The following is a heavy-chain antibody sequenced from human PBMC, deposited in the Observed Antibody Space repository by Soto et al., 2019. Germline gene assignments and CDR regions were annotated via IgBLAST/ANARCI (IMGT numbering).Heavy chain of an antibody. CDR1: GGTFSSYA. Sequence: QVQLVQSGAEVKKPGSSVKVSCKASGGTFSSYAISWVRQAPEQGLEWMGGIIPIFATANYAQKFQDRVTITADESTSTAYMELSSLRSEDTAVYYCARTYGSSTSCPYYYGMDVWGQGTTVTVSS. D-gene: IGHD2-2*01. CDR2: IIPIFATA. J-gene: IGHJ6*02. V-gene: IGHV1-69*01. CDR3: ARTYGSSTSCPYYYGMDV.